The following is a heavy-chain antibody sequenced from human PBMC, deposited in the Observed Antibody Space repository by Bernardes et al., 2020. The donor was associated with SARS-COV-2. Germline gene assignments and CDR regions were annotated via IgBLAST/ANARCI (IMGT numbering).Heavy chain of an antibody. V-gene: IGHV3-23*01. D-gene: IGHD4-17*01. Sequence: GGPLRLSCAAFGFTFRSYAMSWVRRAPGKGLEWGSLITRSGRTHYTDSVKGRFTISRDNFKKMLYLQMNSLRAEDTAVYYCAKDQWNYGDYMDDAFDSRGQGTMVTVSS. CDR1: GFTFRSYA. J-gene: IGHJ3*02. CDR2: ITRSGRT. CDR3: AKDQWNYGDYMDDAFDS.